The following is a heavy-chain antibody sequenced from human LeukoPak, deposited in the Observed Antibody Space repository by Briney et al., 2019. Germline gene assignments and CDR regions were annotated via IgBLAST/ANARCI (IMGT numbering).Heavy chain of an antibody. CDR3: AKLMTYVRYFDWSPDY. J-gene: IGHJ4*02. V-gene: IGHV3-23*01. Sequence: PGGSLRLSCAASGFTFSNYGMSWVRQAPGKGLEWVSTISGSGGSTYYADSVKGRFTISRDNSKNTLYLQMNSLRAEDTAVYYCAKLMTYVRYFDWSPDYWGQGTLVTVSS. D-gene: IGHD3-9*01. CDR2: ISGSGGST. CDR1: GFTFSNYG.